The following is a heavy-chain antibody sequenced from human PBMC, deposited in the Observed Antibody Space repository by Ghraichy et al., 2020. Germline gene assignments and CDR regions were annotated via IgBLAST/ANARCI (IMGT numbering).Heavy chain of an antibody. Sequence: SVKVSCKASGGTFSSYAISWVRQAPGQGLEWMGGIIPIFGTANYAQKFQGRVTITADESTSTAYMELSSLRSEDTAVYYCASRNYYDSSGYYYDWFDPWGQGTLVTVSS. V-gene: IGHV1-69*13. CDR3: ASRNYYDSSGYYYDWFDP. CDR1: GGTFSSYA. J-gene: IGHJ5*02. CDR2: IIPIFGTA. D-gene: IGHD3-22*01.